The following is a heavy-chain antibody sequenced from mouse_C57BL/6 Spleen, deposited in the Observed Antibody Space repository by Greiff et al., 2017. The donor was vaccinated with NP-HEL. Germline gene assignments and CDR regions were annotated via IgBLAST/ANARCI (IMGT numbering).Heavy chain of an antibody. CDR1: GFTFTDYY. V-gene: IGHV7-3*01. D-gene: IGHD2-12*01. CDR2: IRNKANGYTT. Sequence: DVHLVESGGGLVQPGGSLSPSCAASGFTFTDYYLTWVRQPPGKALECLGFIRNKANGYTTEYTGSVKGRFTSSGVNSQSILYLQMNALRAEDSATYYCARYLHYSFYAMDYGGQGTSVTVSS. J-gene: IGHJ4*01. CDR3: ARYLHYSFYAMDY.